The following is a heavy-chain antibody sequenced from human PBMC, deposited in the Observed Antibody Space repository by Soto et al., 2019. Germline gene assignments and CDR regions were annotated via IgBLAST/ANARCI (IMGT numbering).Heavy chain of an antibody. V-gene: IGHV1-69*02. CDR2: IIPILGIA. Sequence: GPSVYVAWKACGYTFTAYYMHWVRQAPGQGLEWMGRIIPILGIANYAQKFQGRVTITADKSTSTAYMELSSLRSEDPAVYYCETSANAPTDIWLDPWGQGTLGTVSS. CDR1: GYTFTAYY. D-gene: IGHD2-2*01. J-gene: IGHJ5*02. CDR3: ETSANAPTDIWLDP.